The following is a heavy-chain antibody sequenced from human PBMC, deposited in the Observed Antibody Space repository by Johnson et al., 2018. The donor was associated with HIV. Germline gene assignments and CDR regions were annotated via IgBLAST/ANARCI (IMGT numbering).Heavy chain of an antibody. V-gene: IGHV3-30*14. CDR1: GFTFSSYA. CDR2: ISYDGSNK. D-gene: IGHD3-16*01. Sequence: QVQLVESGGGLVRPGRSLRLSCAASGFTFSSYAMHWVRQAPGKGLEWVAVISYDGSNKYYADSVKGRFTISRDNSKNTLYLQMNSLRAEDTAVYYCAREFGDLRAFDIWGQGTMVTVSS. CDR3: AREFGDLRAFDI. J-gene: IGHJ3*02.